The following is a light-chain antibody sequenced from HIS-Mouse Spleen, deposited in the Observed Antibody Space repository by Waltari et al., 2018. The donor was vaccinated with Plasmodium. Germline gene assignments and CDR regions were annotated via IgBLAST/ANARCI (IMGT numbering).Light chain of an antibody. CDR2: DAS. CDR3: QQFNSYPP. V-gene: IGKV1-13*02. Sequence: AIQLTQSPSSLSASVGDRVTITCRASQGISSALAWYQQKPGKAPKLLIYDASSLESGVPSRFSGSGSGTEFTLTISSLQPEDFATYYCQQFNSYPPFGGGTKVEIK. J-gene: IGKJ4*01. CDR1: QGISSA.